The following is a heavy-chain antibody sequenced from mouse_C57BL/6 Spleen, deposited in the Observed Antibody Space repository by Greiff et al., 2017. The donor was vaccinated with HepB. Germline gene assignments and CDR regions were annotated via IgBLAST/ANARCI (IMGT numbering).Heavy chain of an antibody. V-gene: IGHV1-81*01. CDR1: GYTFTSYG. J-gene: IGHJ1*03. Sequence: QVHVKQSGAELARPGASVKLSCKASGYTFTSYGISWVKQRTGQGLEWIGEIYPRSGNTYYNEKFKGKATLTADKSSSTAYMELRSLTSEDSAVYFCARSEYYGSSYDWYFDVWGTGTTVTVSS. D-gene: IGHD1-1*01. CDR2: IYPRSGNT. CDR3: ARSEYYGSSYDWYFDV.